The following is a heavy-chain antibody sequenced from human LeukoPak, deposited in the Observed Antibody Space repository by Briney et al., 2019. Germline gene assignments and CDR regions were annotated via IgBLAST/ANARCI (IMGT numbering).Heavy chain of an antibody. J-gene: IGHJ4*02. D-gene: IGHD5-18*01. CDR1: GGTFSSYA. CDR2: IIPIFGTA. Sequence: SVKVSCKASGGTFSSYAISWVRQAPGQGLEWMGGIIPIFGTANYAQKFQGRVTITADESTSTAYMELSSLRSEDTAVYYCAREGGMYQLLRSVDTAMVRFFDYWGQGTLVTVSS. CDR3: AREGGMYQLLRSVDTAMVRFFDY. V-gene: IGHV1-69*13.